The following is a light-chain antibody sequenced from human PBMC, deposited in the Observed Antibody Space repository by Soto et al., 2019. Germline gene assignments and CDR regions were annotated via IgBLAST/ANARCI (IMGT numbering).Light chain of an antibody. CDR2: DAS. Sequence: EFVLTQSPCTLSLSPGERATLSCRASQTVRNNYLAWYQQKPGQAPRLLIYDASSRATGIPERFSGGGSGTDCTLTISRLEPEDFEVYYCQPYNNWPLTFGGGTKVDIK. CDR1: QTVRNNY. V-gene: IGKV3-20*01. J-gene: IGKJ4*01. CDR3: QPYNNWPLT.